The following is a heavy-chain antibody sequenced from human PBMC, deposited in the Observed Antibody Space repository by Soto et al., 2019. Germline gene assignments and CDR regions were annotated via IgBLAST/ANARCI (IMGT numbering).Heavy chain of an antibody. CDR2: ISAYNGNT. CDR3: ARVSYYDFWSGYYGRIDY. V-gene: IGHV1-18*01. CDR1: GYTVTSYG. J-gene: IGHJ4*02. Sequence: ASVKVSCKASGYTVTSYGISWVRQAPGQGLERMGWISAYNGNTNYAQKPQGRVTMTTDTSTSTAYMELRSLRSDDTAVYYCARVSYYDFWSGYYGRIDYWGQGTLVTVSS. D-gene: IGHD3-3*01.